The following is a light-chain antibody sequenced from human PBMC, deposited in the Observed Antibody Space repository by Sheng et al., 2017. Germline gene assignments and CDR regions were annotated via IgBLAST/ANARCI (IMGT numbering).Light chain of an antibody. CDR1: KLGNKY. CDR3: QAWDSSIYV. V-gene: IGLV3-1*01. J-gene: IGLJ1*01. CDR2: EDK. Sequence: SYELTQPPSVSVSPGQTASITCSGDKLGNKYVFWYQQKAGQSPVLVMYEDKKRPSGIPERFSGSNSGNTATLTISGTQAMDEADYYCQAWDSSIYVFGTGTKVTVL.